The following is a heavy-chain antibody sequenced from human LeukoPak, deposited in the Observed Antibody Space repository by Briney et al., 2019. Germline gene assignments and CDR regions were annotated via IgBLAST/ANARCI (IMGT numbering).Heavy chain of an antibody. J-gene: IGHJ4*02. CDR1: GYTFTTYW. V-gene: IGHV5-51*01. Sequence: PGESLKISCRGSGYTFTTYWIGWVRQMPGKGLEWMGIIYPGDSDTRYSLSFQGQVTMSADKSINTAYLQWSSLEASDTAMYYCARRRGCSSSSCPPDYWGQGTQVTVSS. CDR2: IYPGDSDT. CDR3: ARRRGCSSSSCPPDY. D-gene: IGHD2-2*01.